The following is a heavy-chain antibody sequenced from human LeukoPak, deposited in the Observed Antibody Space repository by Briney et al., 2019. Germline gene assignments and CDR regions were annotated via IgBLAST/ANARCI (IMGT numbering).Heavy chain of an antibody. D-gene: IGHD4-17*01. CDR3: ARAYGARPYYYFDY. CDR1: GGSISSSSCY. V-gene: IGHV4-39*01. CDR2: IYYSGRS. J-gene: IGHJ4*02. Sequence: SETLSLTCTVSGGSISSSSCYWGWIRQPPGKGLEWIGSIYYSGRSYYNPSLKSRVTISVDTSKNQFSLMLSSVTAADTAVYYCARAYGARPYYYFDYWGQGSLVTVSS.